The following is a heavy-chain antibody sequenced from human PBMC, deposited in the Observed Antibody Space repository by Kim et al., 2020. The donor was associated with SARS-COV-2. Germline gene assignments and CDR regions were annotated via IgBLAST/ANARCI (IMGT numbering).Heavy chain of an antibody. CDR3: ARGSSSYSSRAPVGWFDP. CDR2: IIPILGIA. CDR1: GGTFSSYT. Sequence: SVKVSCKASGGTFSSYTISWVRQAPGQGLEWMGRIIPILGIANYAQKFQGRVTITADKSTSTAYMELSSLRSEDTAVYYCARGSSSYSSRAPVGWFDPWGQGTLVTVSS. D-gene: IGHD6-13*01. V-gene: IGHV1-69*02. J-gene: IGHJ5*02.